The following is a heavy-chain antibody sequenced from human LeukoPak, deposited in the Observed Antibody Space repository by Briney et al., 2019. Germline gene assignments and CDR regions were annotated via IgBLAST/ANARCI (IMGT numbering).Heavy chain of an antibody. D-gene: IGHD6-25*01. CDR3: ANGSAFDV. V-gene: IGHV3-23*01. CDR1: GFTFSDFA. Sequence: AGASLRLSCVASGFTFSDFAMSWVRQAPGKGLEWVSTISDWGASIYYADSVKGRFTISRVNSKNTLYFQMNNLRAEDTAVYYCANGSAFDVWGQGATVTVSS. CDR2: ISDWGASI. J-gene: IGHJ6*02.